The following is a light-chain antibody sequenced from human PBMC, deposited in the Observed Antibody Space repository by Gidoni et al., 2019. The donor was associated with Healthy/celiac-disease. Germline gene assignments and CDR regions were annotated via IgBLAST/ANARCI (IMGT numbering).Light chain of an antibody. CDR2: DAS. CDR1: QDISNY. V-gene: IGKV1-33*01. Sequence: DIQMTQSPSSLSASVGDRVTITCQASQDISNYLNWYQQKPGKAPKLLIYDASNLETGVPSRFSGSGSGTDFTFTISSLQPEDIATYYCQQYDNLPPIVXVXPGTKVDIK. J-gene: IGKJ3*01. CDR3: QQYDNLPPIVX.